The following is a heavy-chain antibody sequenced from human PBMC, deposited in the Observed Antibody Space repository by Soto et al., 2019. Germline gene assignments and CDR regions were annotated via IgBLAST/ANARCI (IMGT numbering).Heavy chain of an antibody. J-gene: IGHJ4*02. V-gene: IGHV4-59*01. Sequence: SETLSLTCTVSGGSISSYYWSWIRQPPGKGLEWIGYIYYSGSTNYNPSLKSRVTISVDTSKNQFSLKLSSVTAADTAVYYCASDILTGPDYWGQGTLVTVSS. CDR1: GGSISSYY. CDR2: IYYSGST. CDR3: ASDILTGPDY. D-gene: IGHD3-9*01.